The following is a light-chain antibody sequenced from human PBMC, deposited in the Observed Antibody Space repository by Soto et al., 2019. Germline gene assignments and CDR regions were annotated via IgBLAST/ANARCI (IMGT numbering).Light chain of an antibody. CDR1: SSDVGGYNY. CDR3: SSYTTNSTPYV. V-gene: IGLV2-14*01. Sequence: QSVLTQPASVSGSPGQSITISCTGSSSDVGGYNYVSWYQQHPGKAPKLIIYEVSNRPSGVSNRFSGSKSGNTASLTISGLQAEDEDDYYCSSYTTNSTPYVFGTGTKLTVL. J-gene: IGLJ1*01. CDR2: EVS.